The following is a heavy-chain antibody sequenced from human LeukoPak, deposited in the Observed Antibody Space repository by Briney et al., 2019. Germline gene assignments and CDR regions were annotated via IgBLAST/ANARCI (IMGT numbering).Heavy chain of an antibody. V-gene: IGHV3-33*01. CDR3: ARGAQAVAGTYGY. D-gene: IGHD6-19*01. CDR2: IWYDGSNK. CDR1: GFTFSSYG. J-gene: IGHJ4*02. Sequence: AWSRGVSGAAPGFTFSSYGMHWVRQAPGKGLEWVTTIWYDGSNKYYADSVKGRFTISRDNSKNTLFLQMNSLRAEDTGVYYCARGAQAVAGTYGYWGQGALVTVSS.